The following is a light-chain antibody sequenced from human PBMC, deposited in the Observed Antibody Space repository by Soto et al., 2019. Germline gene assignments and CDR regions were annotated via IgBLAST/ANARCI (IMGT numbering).Light chain of an antibody. CDR1: QDISNY. CDR2: DAS. CDR3: QQYDNPSLN. J-gene: IGKJ4*01. Sequence: DTQMTQSPSSLSSSVGDRVTITCQASQDISNYLNWYQQKPGKAPKLLIYDASTLETGVTTRFSGSGSGTEFTFTISSLQPEDSATYYCQQYDNPSLNFGGGTKVEIK. V-gene: IGKV1-33*01.